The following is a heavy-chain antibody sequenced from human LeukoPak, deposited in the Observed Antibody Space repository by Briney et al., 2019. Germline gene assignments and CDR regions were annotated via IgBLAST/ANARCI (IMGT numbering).Heavy chain of an antibody. CDR2: INPNSGGT. J-gene: IGHJ3*02. Sequence: ASVKVSCKASGYTFTGYYMHWVRQAPGQGLEWMGWINPNSGGTNYAQKFQGWVTMTRDTSISTAYMELSRLRSDDTAVYYCVAAAGTNSGAWDAFDIWGQGTMVTVSS. V-gene: IGHV1-2*04. CDR1: GYTFTGYY. CDR3: VAAAGTNSGAWDAFDI. D-gene: IGHD6-13*01.